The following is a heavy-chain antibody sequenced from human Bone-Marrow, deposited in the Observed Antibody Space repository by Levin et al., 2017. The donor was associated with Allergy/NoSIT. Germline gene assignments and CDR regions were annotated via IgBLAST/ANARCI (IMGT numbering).Heavy chain of an antibody. CDR1: GFRFRSYG. J-gene: IGHJ4*02. V-gene: IGHV3-30*18. CDR2: ISYVGKER. CDR3: AKDFDPIDYDQVTGIIES. Sequence: GGSLRLSCAASGFRFRSYGMHWVRQAPGKGLESVAVISYVGKERDYAASVKGRFTISRDNVKSMVYLQMNRLRVEDTAVYYCAKDFDPIDYDQVTGIIESWGQGTLVTVSS. D-gene: IGHD3-3*01.